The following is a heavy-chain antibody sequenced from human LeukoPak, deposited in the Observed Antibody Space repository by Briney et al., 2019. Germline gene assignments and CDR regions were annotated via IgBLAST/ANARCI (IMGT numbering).Heavy chain of an antibody. J-gene: IGHJ6*03. V-gene: IGHV4-59*11. CDR1: GGSISSHY. CDR3: ARAVRGSAYYTLYYYYMDV. Sequence: SETLSLTCTVSGGSISSHYWNWIRQPPGKGLEWIGYINDSGSTNYNSSLKSRVTMSVDTSKNQFSLRLSSVTAADTAVYYCARAVRGSAYYTLYYYYMDVWGKGTTVTVSS. D-gene: IGHD3-3*01. CDR2: INDSGST.